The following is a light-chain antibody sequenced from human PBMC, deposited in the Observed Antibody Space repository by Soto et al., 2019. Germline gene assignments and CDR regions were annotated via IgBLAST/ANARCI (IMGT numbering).Light chain of an antibody. V-gene: IGKV3-20*01. Sequence: DIVLTQSPGTLSFSPGDRATLSRRASQIITSNQLAWYQHRPGQAPRLLIYGASSRAAGIPDRFTGSGSGTDFTLTIKRLEPEDFAVYYCQQYGTSPYTFGQGARLDFK. CDR1: QIITSNQ. J-gene: IGKJ2*01. CDR2: GAS. CDR3: QQYGTSPYT.